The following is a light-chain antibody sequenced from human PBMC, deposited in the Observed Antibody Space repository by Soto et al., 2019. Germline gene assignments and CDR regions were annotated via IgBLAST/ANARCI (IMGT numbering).Light chain of an antibody. CDR2: DVS. Sequence: QSALTQPRSVSGSPGQSVTISCTGTSSDVGGYNYVSWYQHHPGKAPKLMVYDVSKRPSGVPDRFSGSKSGNTASLTISGLQAEDEADYSCCSYAGSYPWVFGGGTKLTVL. CDR1: SSDVGGYNY. CDR3: CSYAGSYPWV. J-gene: IGLJ3*02. V-gene: IGLV2-11*01.